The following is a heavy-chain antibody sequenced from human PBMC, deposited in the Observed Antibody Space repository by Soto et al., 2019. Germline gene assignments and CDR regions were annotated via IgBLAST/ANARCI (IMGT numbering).Heavy chain of an antibody. J-gene: IGHJ4*02. V-gene: IGHV3-48*03. CDR1: VFPFRIHE. CDR3: ARDSDPDY. CDR2: ISASGSTV. Sequence: RESLLLSWVPSVFPFRIHEMGWVRQAPGKGLQWVSYISASGSTVSYADSVKGRFTISRDKAKNSLSLQMNSLRLEDTAVYYCARDSDPDYWGQGVLVTVSS.